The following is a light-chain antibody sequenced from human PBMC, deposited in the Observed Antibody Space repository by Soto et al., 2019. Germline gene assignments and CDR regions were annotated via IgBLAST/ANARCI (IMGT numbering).Light chain of an antibody. CDR2: GNS. J-gene: IGLJ2*01. Sequence: QAVVTQPPSVSGAPGQRVTISCTGSSSNSGAGYDVHWYQQLPGTAPKLLIYGNSNRPSGVPDRFSGSKSGTSASLAITGLQAEDEADYYCQFYDSSLSGSVFGGGTKLTVL. V-gene: IGLV1-40*01. CDR3: QFYDSSLSGSV. CDR1: SSNSGAGYD.